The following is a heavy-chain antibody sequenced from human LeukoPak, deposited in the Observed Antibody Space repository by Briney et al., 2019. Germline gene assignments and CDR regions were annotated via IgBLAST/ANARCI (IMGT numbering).Heavy chain of an antibody. CDR3: ARVPWGATGYFFDF. Sequence: PSETLSLTCTVSGGSIKSYYWNWFRQPPGKRLEWIGYVYHTGTTNYTPSLKSRVSISIDTSKSQFSLNLGSVTAADTAVYYCARVPWGATGYFFDFWGQGKLVAVSS. D-gene: IGHD3-16*01. CDR1: GGSIKSYY. J-gene: IGHJ4*02. V-gene: IGHV4-59*01. CDR2: VYHTGTT.